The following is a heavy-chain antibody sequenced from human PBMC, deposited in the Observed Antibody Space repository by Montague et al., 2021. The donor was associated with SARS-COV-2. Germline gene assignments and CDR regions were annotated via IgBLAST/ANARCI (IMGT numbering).Heavy chain of an antibody. J-gene: IGHJ6*02. CDR1: GFTFSSYW. Sequence: LRLSCAASGFTFSSYWMHWVRQAPGKGLVWVSRINSDGSSTSYADSVKGRFTISRDNAKNTLYLQMNSLRAEDTAVYYCARGKSPGIQLWFTYYYGMDVWGQGTTVTVSS. CDR3: ARGKSPGIQLWFTYYYGMDV. CDR2: INSDGSST. D-gene: IGHD5-18*01. V-gene: IGHV3-74*01.